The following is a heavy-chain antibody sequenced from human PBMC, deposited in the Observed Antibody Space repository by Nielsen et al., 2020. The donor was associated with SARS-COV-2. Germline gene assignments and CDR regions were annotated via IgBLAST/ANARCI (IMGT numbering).Heavy chain of an antibody. J-gene: IGHJ4*02. V-gene: IGHV4-59*13. CDR3: ARGGGSRGRFDS. Sequence: SETLSLTCSVSGASITSNWWSWIRQSPEKGLEWIGYIFKTGTNYNPSLKSRASISVDTSKTQFSLKLTSMTAAEPAVYYCARGGGSRGRFDSWGQGTLVTVSS. CDR2: IFKTGT. D-gene: IGHD6-13*01. CDR1: GASITSNW.